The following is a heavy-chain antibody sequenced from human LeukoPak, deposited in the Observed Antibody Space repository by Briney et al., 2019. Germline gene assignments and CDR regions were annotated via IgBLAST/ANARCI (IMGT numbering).Heavy chain of an antibody. CDR3: AKEGMIRGVIDY. V-gene: IGHV4-61*09. J-gene: IGHJ4*02. D-gene: IGHD3-10*01. CDR2: IHTSGST. Sequence: PSGTLSLTCTVSGGSISSGSYYWSWIRQPAGKGLGWIGHIHTSGSTNYNPSLKSRVTMSIDTSKNQFSLKLNSVTAADTAVYYCAKEGMIRGVIDYWGQGALVTVSS. CDR1: GGSISSGSYY.